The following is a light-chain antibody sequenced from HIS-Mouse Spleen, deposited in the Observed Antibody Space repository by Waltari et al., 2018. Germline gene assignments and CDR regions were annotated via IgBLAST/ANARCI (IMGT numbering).Light chain of an antibody. J-gene: IGLJ2*01. CDR2: EDS. Sequence: SYELTQPPSVSVSPGQTARTTCSGGALPKKYAYVYQQKPGQAPVLVIYEDSKRPSGIPERFSGSSSGTMATLTISGAQVEDEADYYCYSTDSSGNHRVFGGGTKLTVL. V-gene: IGLV3-10*01. CDR1: ALPKKY. CDR3: YSTDSSGNHRV.